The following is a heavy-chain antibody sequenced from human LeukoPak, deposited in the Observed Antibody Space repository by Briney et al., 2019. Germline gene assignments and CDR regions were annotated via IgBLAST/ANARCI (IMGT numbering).Heavy chain of an antibody. CDR2: IFYSGRT. J-gene: IGHJ6*03. CDR1: GGSISSYY. Sequence: PSETLSLTCSVSGGSISSYYWSWIRQPPGKGLEWIGYIFYSGRTNYNPSLKSRVTISVDTSKNQFSLKLSSVTAADTAVYYCARRRRDGYNLDYYYMDVWGKGTTVTISS. V-gene: IGHV4-59*01. D-gene: IGHD5-24*01. CDR3: ARRRRDGYNLDYYYMDV.